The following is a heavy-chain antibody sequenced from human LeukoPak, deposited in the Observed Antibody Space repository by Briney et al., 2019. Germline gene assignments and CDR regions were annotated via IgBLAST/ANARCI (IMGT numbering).Heavy chain of an antibody. J-gene: IGHJ4*02. Sequence: GASVKVSCKSSGFTFTGSAVQWVRQVRGQRLEWIGWIVVGNGDKNYAQKFQERVTITRDMSTRTAHMELSSLRSEDTAVYCCAAASRNYPDSSGYFNFDYWGRGTLVTVSS. CDR1: GFTFTGSA. V-gene: IGHV1-58*01. CDR2: IVVGNGDK. CDR3: AAASRNYPDSSGYFNFDY. D-gene: IGHD3-22*01.